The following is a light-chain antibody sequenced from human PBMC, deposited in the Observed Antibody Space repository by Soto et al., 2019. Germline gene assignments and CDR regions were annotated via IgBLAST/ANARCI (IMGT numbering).Light chain of an antibody. Sequence: DLVLTQSPLYLSVTLGQPASLSCRSSHSLIYRDGNTYLNWFHQRPGQSPRRLIYRVSNRDSGVPNRFSGGGSGTEFTLTISRVEAEDVGVFYCMQGTHWPELTFGGGTKVEIK. CDR2: RVS. CDR3: MQGTHWPELT. CDR1: HSLIYRDGNTY. V-gene: IGKV2-30*01. J-gene: IGKJ4*01.